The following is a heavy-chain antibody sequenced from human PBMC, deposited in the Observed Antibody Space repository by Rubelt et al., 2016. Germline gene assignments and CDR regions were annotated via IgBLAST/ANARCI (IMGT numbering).Heavy chain of an antibody. J-gene: IGHJ3*02. CDR3: AKVFSGNYYDSSGSHAFDI. CDR1: SYA. D-gene: IGHD3-22*01. CDR2: ISSSSSYI. V-gene: IGHV3-21*01. Sequence: SYAMSWVRQAPGKGLEWVSSISSSSSYIYYADSVKGRFTISRDNAKNSLYLQMNSLRAEDTAVYYCAKVFSGNYYDSSGSHAFDIWGQGTMVTVSS.